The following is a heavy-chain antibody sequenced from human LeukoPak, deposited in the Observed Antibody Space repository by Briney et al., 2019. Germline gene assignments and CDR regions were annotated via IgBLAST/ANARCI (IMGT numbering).Heavy chain of an antibody. CDR3: AKVGSVRGVNYFDY. D-gene: IGHD3-10*01. CDR2: ISDSGGST. CDR1: GITLSNYG. Sequence: GGSLRLSCAVSGITLSNYGMSWVRQAPGKGLEWVAGISDSGGSTNYADSVKGRFTISRDNSKNTLYLQMNSLRAEDTAVYYCAKVGSVRGVNYFDYWGQGTLVTVSS. V-gene: IGHV3-23*01. J-gene: IGHJ4*02.